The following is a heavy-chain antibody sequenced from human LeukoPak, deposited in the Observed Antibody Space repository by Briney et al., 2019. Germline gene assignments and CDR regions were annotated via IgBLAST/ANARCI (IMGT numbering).Heavy chain of an antibody. CDR3: ARRVYCSSTSCPPRRWRVAFDI. Sequence: SETLSLTCTVSGGSISSSSYYWGWIRQPPGKGLEWIGSIYYSGSTYYNPSLKSRVTISVDTSKNQFSLKLSSVTAADTAVYYCARRVYCSSTSCPPRRWRVAFDIWAQGKMATVSP. V-gene: IGHV4-39*01. D-gene: IGHD2-2*01. J-gene: IGHJ3*02. CDR2: IYYSGST. CDR1: GGSISSSSYY.